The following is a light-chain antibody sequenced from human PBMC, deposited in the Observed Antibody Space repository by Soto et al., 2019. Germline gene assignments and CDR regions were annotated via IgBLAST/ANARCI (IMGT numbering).Light chain of an antibody. Sequence: EIVLTQSPGTLSLSPGEGATPSCRASQSISSNFLAWYQQKRGQAPRLLIHGASNRATGIPDRFSGSGSGTDFTLTITRLEPEDFAVYYCQQYGGSPRTFGQGTKV. V-gene: IGKV3-20*01. CDR2: GAS. CDR3: QQYGGSPRT. J-gene: IGKJ1*01. CDR1: QSISSNF.